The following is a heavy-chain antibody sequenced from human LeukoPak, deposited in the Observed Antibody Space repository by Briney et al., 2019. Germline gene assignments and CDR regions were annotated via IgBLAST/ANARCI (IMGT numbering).Heavy chain of an antibody. CDR1: GYTFTGYY. J-gene: IGHJ4*02. CDR3: ARELIRGCDY. CDR2: INPNSGDT. D-gene: IGHD3-10*01. V-gene: IGHV1-2*02. Sequence: GASVKVSCKASGYTFTGYYMHWVRQAPGQGLEWMGWINPNSGDTRYAQNFRGRVTMTRDTSISTAYMELSRLTSDDTAVYYCARELIRGCDYWGQGTLVTVSS.